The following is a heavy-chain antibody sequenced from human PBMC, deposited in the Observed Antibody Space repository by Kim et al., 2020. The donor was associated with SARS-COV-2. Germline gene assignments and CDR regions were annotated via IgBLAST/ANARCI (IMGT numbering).Heavy chain of an antibody. CDR1: GGSISSGDYY. J-gene: IGHJ4*02. CDR3: ARVYGDYYSLPFDY. Sequence: SETLSLTCTVSGGSISSGDYYWSWIRQPPGKGLEWIGYIYYSGSTYYNPSLKSRVTISVDTSKNQFSLKLSSVTAADTAVYYCARVYGDYYSLPFDYWGQGTLVTVSS. CDR2: IYYSGST. D-gene: IGHD2-21*02. V-gene: IGHV4-30-4*01.